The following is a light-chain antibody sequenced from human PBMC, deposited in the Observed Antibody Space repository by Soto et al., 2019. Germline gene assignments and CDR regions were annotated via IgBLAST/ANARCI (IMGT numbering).Light chain of an antibody. CDR1: SSNIGSNY. J-gene: IGLJ2*01. CDR3: SAWDDSLSGVV. CDR2: RNN. V-gene: IGLV1-47*01. Sequence: QSVLTQPPSASGTPGQRVTISCSGSSSNIGSNYVYWYQHLPGTTPKLLISRNNQRPSGVPDRFSGSKSGTSASLAISGLRSEDEADYYCSAWDDSLSGVVVGGGTKVTVL.